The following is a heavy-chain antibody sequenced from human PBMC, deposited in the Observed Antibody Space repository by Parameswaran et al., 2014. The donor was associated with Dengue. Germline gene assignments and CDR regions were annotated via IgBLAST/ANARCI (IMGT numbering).Heavy chain of an antibody. D-gene: IGHD3-16*01. CDR2: ISSMSGTI. V-gene: IGHV3-9*01. Sequence: PGKGLEWVSGISSMSGTIGYADSAKGRFTISRDNAKNSLYLQMNSLRPEDTALYYCAKDHTLTTSGGFDLWGRGTLVTVSS. CDR3: AKDHTLTTSGGFDL. J-gene: IGHJ2*01.